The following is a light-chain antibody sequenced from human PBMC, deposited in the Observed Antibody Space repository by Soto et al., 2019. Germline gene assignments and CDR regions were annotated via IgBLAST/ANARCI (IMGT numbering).Light chain of an antibody. Sequence: ALTQPRSVSGSPGQSVTISCTGTSSDVGGYNYVSWYQQHPGKAPKLMIYDVSKRPSGVPDRFSGSKSGNTASLTISGLQAEDEADYYCCSYAGSPWVFGGGTKLTVL. CDR2: DVS. V-gene: IGLV2-11*01. J-gene: IGLJ3*02. CDR1: SSDVGGYNY. CDR3: CSYAGSPWV.